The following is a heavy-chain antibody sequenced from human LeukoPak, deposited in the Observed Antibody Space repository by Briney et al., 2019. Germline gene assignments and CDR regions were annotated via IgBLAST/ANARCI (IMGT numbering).Heavy chain of an antibody. V-gene: IGHV4-34*01. J-gene: IGHJ3*02. Sequence: SETLSLTCAVYGGSFSGYYWSWIRQPPGKGLEWIGEISHSGSTNYNPSLKSRVTISVDTSKNQFSLKLSSVTAADTAVYYCARGRIVVVIPDAFDIWGQGTMVTVSS. CDR3: ARGRIVVVIPDAFDI. D-gene: IGHD3-22*01. CDR1: GGSFSGYY. CDR2: ISHSGST.